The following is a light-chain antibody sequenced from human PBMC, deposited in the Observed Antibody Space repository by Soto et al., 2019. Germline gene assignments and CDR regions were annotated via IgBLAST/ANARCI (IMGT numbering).Light chain of an antibody. CDR3: QQSYTTPWT. Sequence: DIHMTHSPCSLSASLVERVSIACRASQSISYYLNWYQQKPGRAPRLLIYTTSSLQSGVPSKFSGSASGTDFTLTISSLQPEDFATYYCQQSYTTPWTFGQGTKVDIK. J-gene: IGKJ1*01. CDR1: QSISYY. CDR2: TTS. V-gene: IGKV1-39*01.